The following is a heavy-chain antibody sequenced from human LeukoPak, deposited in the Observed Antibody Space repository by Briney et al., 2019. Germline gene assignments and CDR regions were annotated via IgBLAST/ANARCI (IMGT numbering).Heavy chain of an antibody. CDR2: IYYSGST. V-gene: IGHV4-59*01. CDR1: GGSFSGYY. D-gene: IGHD3-10*01. Sequence: SETLSLTCAVYGGSFSGYYWSWIRQPPGKGLEWIGYIYYSGSTNYNPSLKSRVTISVDTSKNQFSLKLSSVTAADTAVYYCARHYYGSGSYLPFDYWGQGTLVTVSS. CDR3: ARHYYGSGSYLPFDY. J-gene: IGHJ4*02.